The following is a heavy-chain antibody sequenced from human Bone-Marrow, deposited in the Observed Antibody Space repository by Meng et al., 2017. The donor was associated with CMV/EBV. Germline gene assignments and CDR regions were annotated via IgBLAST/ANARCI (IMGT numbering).Heavy chain of an antibody. D-gene: IGHD1-1*01. CDR2: IKPDSGAT. J-gene: IGHJ5*02. CDR3: ARDHNWGPDP. Sequence: ASVKVSCKTSGFYFSDHFMHWVRQAPGQGLEWMGWIKPDSGATNYAQTFRGRVTMTTDSSISTAYMELIRLTSDDTAFYYCARDHNWGPDPWGQGTLVTVSS. V-gene: IGHV1-2*02. CDR1: GFYFSDHF.